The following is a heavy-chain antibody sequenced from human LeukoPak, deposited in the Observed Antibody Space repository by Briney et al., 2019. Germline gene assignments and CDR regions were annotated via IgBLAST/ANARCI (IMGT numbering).Heavy chain of an antibody. V-gene: IGHV4-39*07. CDR3: ARLRAYRVGANDY. D-gene: IGHD1-26*01. J-gene: IGHJ4*02. Sequence: PSETLSLTCTVSGDSIRNTNYFWAWIRQPPGKGLEWIGSINYSGNTYYHPSLKSRVTISVDTSKNQFSLKLSSVTAADTAVYYCARLRAYRVGANDYWGQGTLVTVS. CDR1: GDSIRNTNYF. CDR2: INYSGNT.